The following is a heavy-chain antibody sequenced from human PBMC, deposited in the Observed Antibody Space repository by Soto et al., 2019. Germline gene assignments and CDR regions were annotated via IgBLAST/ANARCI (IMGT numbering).Heavy chain of an antibody. D-gene: IGHD2-2*01. V-gene: IGHV4-39*01. CDR3: ARLGVTAAPTNWFDT. CDR2: IYYSGST. CDR1: GGSISSSSYY. J-gene: IGHJ5*02. Sequence: PSETLSLTCTVSGGSISSSSYYWGWIRQPPGKGLEWIGSIYYSGSTYYNPSLKSRVTISVDTSKNQFSLKLSSVTAADTAVYYCARLGVTAAPTNWFDTWGQGTLVTVSS.